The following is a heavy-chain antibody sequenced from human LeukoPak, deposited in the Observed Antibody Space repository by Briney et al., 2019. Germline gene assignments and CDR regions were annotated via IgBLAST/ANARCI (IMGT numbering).Heavy chain of an antibody. V-gene: IGHV3-23*01. D-gene: IGHD6-13*01. Sequence: GGSLRLSCAASGFTFSSYAMSWVRLAPGKGLAWVSDISGSGGSTYYADSVKGRFTVSRDNSKNTLYLQMNSLRAEDTAVYYCAKGRDSSTWYLFDYWGQGTLVTVSS. J-gene: IGHJ4*02. CDR1: GFTFSSYA. CDR2: ISGSGGST. CDR3: AKGRDSSTWYLFDY.